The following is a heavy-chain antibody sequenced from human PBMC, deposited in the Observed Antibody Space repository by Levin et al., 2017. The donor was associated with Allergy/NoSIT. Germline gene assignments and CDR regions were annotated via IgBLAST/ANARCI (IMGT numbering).Heavy chain of an antibody. CDR2: IYSSGSP. CDR1: GGSLNNYY. V-gene: IGHV4-59*08. Sequence: PSETLSLTCTVSGGSLNNYYWTWIRQSPGKRLEWIGYIYSSGSPNYNPALKSRVTMSVDTSKKQFSLKLTSVAAAATGVYDCAGPEQQRLGNDAFDIWGLGTMVTVSS. CDR3: AGPEQQRLGNDAFDI. D-gene: IGHD6-19*01. J-gene: IGHJ3*02.